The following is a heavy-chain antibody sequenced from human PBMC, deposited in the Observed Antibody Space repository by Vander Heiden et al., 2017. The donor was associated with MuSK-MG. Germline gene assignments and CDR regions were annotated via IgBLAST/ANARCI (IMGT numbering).Heavy chain of an antibody. Sequence: QVQLQQCGAGLLQPSETLSLTCAVYGGSSSGYYWSWIRQPPRKGLEWIGEINHSGSTNYNPSLKSRVTISVDTSKNQFSLKLSSVTAADTAVYYCARGPAAGDYWCQGTLVTVSS. CDR3: ARGPAAGDY. CDR1: GGSSSGYY. V-gene: IGHV4-34*01. J-gene: IGHJ4*02. D-gene: IGHD6-13*01. CDR2: INHSGST.